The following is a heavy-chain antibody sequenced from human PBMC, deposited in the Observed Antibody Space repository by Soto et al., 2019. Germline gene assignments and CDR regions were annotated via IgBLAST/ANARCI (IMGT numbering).Heavy chain of an antibody. CDR2: IYYSGST. J-gene: IGHJ4*02. V-gene: IGHV4-59*01. Sequence: PSEPLALPCTVSGGSIRSYYWSWIRQPPGKGLEWIRYIYYSGSTNYNPSLKSRVTISVDTSENQFSLKLSSVTAADTAVYYCATLTSDSSGYLDYWGQGTLVTGSS. D-gene: IGHD3-22*01. CDR1: GGSIRSYY. CDR3: ATLTSDSSGYLDY.